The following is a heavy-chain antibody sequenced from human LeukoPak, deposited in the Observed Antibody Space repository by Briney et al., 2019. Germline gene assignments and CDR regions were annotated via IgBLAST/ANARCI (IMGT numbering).Heavy chain of an antibody. J-gene: IGHJ5*02. Sequence: SETLSLTCTVSGGSISSGSYYWSWIRQPAGKGLEWIGRIYTSGSTNYNPSLKSRVTISVDTSKNQFSLKLSSVTAADTAVYYCARLDQLNSDYGDYGDWFDPWGQGTLVTVSS. CDR2: IYTSGST. D-gene: IGHD4-17*01. V-gene: IGHV4-61*02. CDR3: ARLDQLNSDYGDYGDWFDP. CDR1: GGSISSGSYY.